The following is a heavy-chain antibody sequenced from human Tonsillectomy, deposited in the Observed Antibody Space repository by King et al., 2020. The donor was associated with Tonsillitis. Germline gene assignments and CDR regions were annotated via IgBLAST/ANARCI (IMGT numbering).Heavy chain of an antibody. D-gene: IGHD5-18*01. V-gene: IGHV4-34*01. CDR1: AGSFSDYY. CDR3: AVVFVGAYGYGFRSWYVDL. J-gene: IGHJ2*01. Sequence: VQLQQWGAGLLKPSETLSLTCAVPAGSFSDYYWSWVRQPPGKGLEWIGEVNHSGSTKYNPSLKSRVTMSAEKPKNQFSLNLSSVTAADTAVYYCAVVFVGAYGYGFRSWYVDLWGRGTLVTVSS. CDR2: VNHSGST.